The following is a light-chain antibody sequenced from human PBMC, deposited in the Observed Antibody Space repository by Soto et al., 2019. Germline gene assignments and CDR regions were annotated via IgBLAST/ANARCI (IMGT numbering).Light chain of an antibody. CDR3: QQYDSSRT. CDR1: QSVDSRF. V-gene: IGKV3-20*01. CDR2: GAS. J-gene: IGKJ1*01. Sequence: EIVLTQSPGTLSLSPGESATLSCRASQSVDSRFLAWYQQKPGQAPRLLMYGASTRATVIPDRFSGSGSGTDFTLSISSLEPEDFAVYYCQQYDSSRTFGQGTKVEMK.